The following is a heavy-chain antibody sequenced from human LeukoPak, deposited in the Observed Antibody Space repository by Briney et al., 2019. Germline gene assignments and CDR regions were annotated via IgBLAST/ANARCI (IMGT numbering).Heavy chain of an antibody. J-gene: IGHJ4*02. D-gene: IGHD5-24*01. V-gene: IGHV3-23*01. CDR1: GFTFSSYA. CDR3: ARSRGWHLDQL. CDR2: ISGSGDTT. Sequence: GGSLRLSCAASGFTFSSYAMTWVRQAPGQGLEGVSGISGSGDTTYYADSVKGRITISRDNTKNSLYLQMNSLRVEDTALYYCARSRGWHLDQLWGQGTLVTVSS.